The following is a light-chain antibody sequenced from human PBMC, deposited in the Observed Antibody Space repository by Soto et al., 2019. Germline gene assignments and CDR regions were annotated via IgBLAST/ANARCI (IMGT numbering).Light chain of an antibody. CDR2: KAS. CDR1: QSISSW. Sequence: DIQVTQSPSTLSASVGDRVIITCRASQSISSWLAWYQQKPGKAPKALIYKASSLESGVPSRFSGSESGTEFNLTISSLQPDDFATYYCQQYNTFPWTFGQGTKVEVK. J-gene: IGKJ1*01. V-gene: IGKV1-5*03. CDR3: QQYNTFPWT.